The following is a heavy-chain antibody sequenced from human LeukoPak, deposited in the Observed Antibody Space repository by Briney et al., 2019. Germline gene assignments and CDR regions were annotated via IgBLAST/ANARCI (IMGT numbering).Heavy chain of an antibody. CDR1: GYTFTSYD. Sequence: ASVKVSCKASGYTFTSYDINWVRQATGQGLEWMGCMNPNRGNTGYAQKFQGRVTMTRNTSISTAYMELSSPRSEDTAVYYCARTPPAMVRGVSYYYYYGMDVWGQGTTVTVSS. V-gene: IGHV1-8*01. J-gene: IGHJ6*02. CDR3: ARTPPAMVRGVSYYYYYGMDV. D-gene: IGHD3-10*01. CDR2: MNPNRGNT.